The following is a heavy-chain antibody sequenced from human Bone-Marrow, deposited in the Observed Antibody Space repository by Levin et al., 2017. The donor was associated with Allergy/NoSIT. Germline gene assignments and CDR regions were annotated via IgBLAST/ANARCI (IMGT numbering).Heavy chain of an antibody. D-gene: IGHD2/OR15-2a*01. V-gene: IGHV3-21*01. CDR1: GFTSSLYS. Sequence: RSGGSLRLSCTVSGFTSSLYSMNWVRQAPGKGLEWVSSISSSGTDMYNADSVKGRFTISRDNAKNSLNLQMSSLRAEDTAVYYCARGIIGDVRVAHKEAFDIWGQGTMVTVSS. CDR2: ISSSGTDM. J-gene: IGHJ3*02. CDR3: ARGIIGDVRVAHKEAFDI.